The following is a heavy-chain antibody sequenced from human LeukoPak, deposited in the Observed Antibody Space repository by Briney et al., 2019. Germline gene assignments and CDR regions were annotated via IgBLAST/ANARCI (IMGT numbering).Heavy chain of an antibody. Sequence: PGGSLRLSCAASGFTFSSYWMSWVRQAPGKGLEWVANIKQDGSEKYYVDSVKGRFTISRDNAKNSLYLQMNSLRAEDTAVYYCARDDHYGSGSYYLYYYYYYMDVWGKGTTVTVSS. CDR1: GFTFSSYW. CDR2: IKQDGSEK. J-gene: IGHJ6*03. CDR3: ARDDHYGSGSYYLYYYYYYMDV. V-gene: IGHV3-7*01. D-gene: IGHD3-10*01.